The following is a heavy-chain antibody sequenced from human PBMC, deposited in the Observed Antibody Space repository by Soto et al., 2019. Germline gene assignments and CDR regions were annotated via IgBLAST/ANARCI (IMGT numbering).Heavy chain of an antibody. CDR3: ARDLTSMTTVTTGGY. D-gene: IGHD4-4*01. CDR2: ISGYNGNT. V-gene: IGHV1-18*01. J-gene: IGHJ4*02. CDR1: GYTFTNYG. Sequence: ASVKVSCKASGYTFTNYGFSWVRQAPGQGLEWMGWISGYNGNTKYAEKFQGRVTMTTDTSTSTAHMELRSLRSDDTAVYYCARDLTSMTTVTTGGYWGQGTLVTVSS.